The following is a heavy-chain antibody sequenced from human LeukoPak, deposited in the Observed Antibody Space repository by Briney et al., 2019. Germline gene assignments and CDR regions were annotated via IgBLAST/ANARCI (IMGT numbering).Heavy chain of an antibody. D-gene: IGHD6-13*01. CDR1: GVSIGSYN. Sequence: SETLSLTCTVSGVSIGSYNWNWIRQSPGKGLEWIGSLYYSETTDYDPSLKGRVTMSLDTSKNQFSLKLTSMTDADTAVYYCARWGSSREFDYWGQGTLVTVSS. CDR3: ARWGSSREFDY. V-gene: IGHV4-59*08. J-gene: IGHJ4*02. CDR2: LYYSETT.